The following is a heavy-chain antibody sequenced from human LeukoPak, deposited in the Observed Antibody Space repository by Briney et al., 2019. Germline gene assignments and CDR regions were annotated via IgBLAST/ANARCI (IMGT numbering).Heavy chain of an antibody. CDR3: GKDFSGYYWMFHP. CDR1: GSTFSNYR. J-gene: IGHJ5*02. Sequence: GGSLRLSCAASGSTFSNYRMHGVRQAPGEGLEWLAFIRYDGSNKYYADSVKGRFTISKDNAKNTLSLEMNSLRPDDTAVYYCGKDFSGYYWMFHPWGKETLVTVPS. V-gene: IGHV3-30*02. D-gene: IGHD3-22*01. CDR2: IRYDGSNK.